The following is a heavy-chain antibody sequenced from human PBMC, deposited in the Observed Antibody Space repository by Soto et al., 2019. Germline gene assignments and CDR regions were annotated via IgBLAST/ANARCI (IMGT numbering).Heavy chain of an antibody. V-gene: IGHV2-5*01. CDR2: VYWNDAK. J-gene: IGHJ4*02. CDR3: SHLNTRGYYFDY. CDR1: VFSLSTSQVG. Sequence: SGPTLVNPTQPLTLTCTCAVFSLSTSQVGVGWSRQPPGKALEWLAHVYWNDAKYYSLSLKTRLTITKDTSKNQVVLTMTNMDPVDTATYFWSHLNTRGYYFDYWGQGALVTVSS.